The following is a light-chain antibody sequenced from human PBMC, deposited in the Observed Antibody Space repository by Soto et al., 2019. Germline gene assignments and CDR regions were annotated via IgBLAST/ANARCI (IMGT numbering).Light chain of an antibody. CDR2: LSSDGSH. J-gene: IGLJ2*01. CDR1: SGHSSYA. CDR3: QTWDTGARVV. Sequence: QLVLTQSPSASASLGASVKLTCTLSSGHSSYAIAWHQQQPEKGPRYLMQLSSDGSHSKGDGIPDRFSGSSSGAERYLTISSLQSEDEADYYCQTWDTGARVVFGGGTKVTVL. V-gene: IGLV4-69*01.